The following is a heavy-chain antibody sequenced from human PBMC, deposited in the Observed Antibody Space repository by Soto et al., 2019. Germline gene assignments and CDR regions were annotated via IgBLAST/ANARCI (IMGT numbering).Heavy chain of an antibody. V-gene: IGHV4-4*02. CDR2: VYHSGST. D-gene: IGHD3-3*01. Sequence: SETLSLTCAVSGDSITISNWWAWVRQPPGKGLEWIGEVYHSGSTNYNPSLKSRVTISVDKSKNPFSLSLSSVTAADTAVYYCXTGGXXRYLEWPXYYFDYWGHGTLVTVSS. J-gene: IGHJ4*01. CDR3: XTGGXXRYLEWPXYYFDY. CDR1: GDSITISNW.